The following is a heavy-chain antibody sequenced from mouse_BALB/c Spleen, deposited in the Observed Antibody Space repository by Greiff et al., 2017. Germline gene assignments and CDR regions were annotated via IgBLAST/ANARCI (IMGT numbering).Heavy chain of an antibody. CDR1: GFTFSSFG. J-gene: IGHJ3*01. CDR2: ISSGSSTI. V-gene: IGHV5-17*02. D-gene: IGHD3-1*01. Sequence: EVMLVESGGGLVQPGGSRKLSCAASGFTFSSFGMHWVRQAPEKGLEWVAYISSGSSTIYYADTVKGRFTISRDNPKNTLFLQMTSLRSEDTAMYYCARQLGLRSFADWGQGTLVTVSA. CDR3: ARQLGLRSFAD.